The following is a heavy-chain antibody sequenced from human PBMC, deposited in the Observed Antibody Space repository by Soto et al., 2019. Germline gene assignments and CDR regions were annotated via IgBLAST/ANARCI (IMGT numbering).Heavy chain of an antibody. Sequence: QVQLVESGGGVVQPGRSLRLSCAASGFTFSSYAMHWVRQAPGKGLEWVAVISYDGSNKYYADSVKGRFTISRDNSKNTLYLQMNSLGAEDTAVYYCARDKWYCSGGSCYDFDYWGQGTLVTVSS. CDR1: GFTFSSYA. D-gene: IGHD2-15*01. V-gene: IGHV3-30-3*01. CDR2: ISYDGSNK. CDR3: ARDKWYCSGGSCYDFDY. J-gene: IGHJ4*02.